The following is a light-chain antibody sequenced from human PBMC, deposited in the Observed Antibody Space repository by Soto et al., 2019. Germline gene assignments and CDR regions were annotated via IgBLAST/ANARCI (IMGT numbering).Light chain of an antibody. CDR1: SSDVGSYNL. Sequence: QSVLTQPASVSGSPGQSITISCTGNSSDVGSYNLVSWYQQHPGKAPKLMIYEVSKRPSGVSNRFSGSKSGNTASLTISGLQAEDEADYYCCSYAGSPYVFGTGTKVTVL. CDR3: CSYAGSPYV. CDR2: EVS. J-gene: IGLJ1*01. V-gene: IGLV2-23*02.